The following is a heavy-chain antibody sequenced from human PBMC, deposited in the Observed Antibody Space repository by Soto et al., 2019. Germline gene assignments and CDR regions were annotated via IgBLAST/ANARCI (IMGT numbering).Heavy chain of an antibody. D-gene: IGHD3-3*01. Sequence: GESLKISCKGSGYSFTSYWIAWVRQMPGEGLEWMGIIYPGDSDTRYSPSFQGQVTISADKSINSVYLQWSSLKASDTATYYCARLGFNYDFLSGYYNVHHYYGIDVCGQGTTVTVSS. J-gene: IGHJ6*02. CDR3: ARLGFNYDFLSGYYNVHHYYGIDV. CDR1: GYSFTSYW. CDR2: IYPGDSDT. V-gene: IGHV5-51*01.